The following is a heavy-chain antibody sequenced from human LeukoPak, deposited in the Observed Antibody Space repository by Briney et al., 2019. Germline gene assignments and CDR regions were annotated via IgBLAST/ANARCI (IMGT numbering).Heavy chain of an antibody. J-gene: IGHJ4*02. D-gene: IGHD1-26*01. CDR2: NDRSGTT. CDR1: GGSFSGYH. Sequence: PSETLSLTCTVYGGSFSGYHWSWIRQPPGKGLEWIGENDRSGTTNYNPSLKSRVTISVDTTMNHFSLKLSSVTVADTAVYYCARHGYTGSYVDYWGQGTLVTVSS. V-gene: IGHV4-34*01. CDR3: ARHGYTGSYVDY.